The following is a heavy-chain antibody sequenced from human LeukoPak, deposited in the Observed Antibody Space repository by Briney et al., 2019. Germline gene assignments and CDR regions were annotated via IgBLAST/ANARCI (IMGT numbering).Heavy chain of an antibody. CDR3: ARVKYVYSSSFDY. V-gene: IGHV4-34*01. D-gene: IGHD6-6*01. J-gene: IGHJ4*02. CDR2: INHSGST. CDR1: GGSFSGYY. Sequence: SETLSLTCAVYGGSFSGYYWSWIRQPPGKGLEWIGEINHSGSTNYNPSLKSRVTISVDTSKNQFSLKLSPVTAADTAVYYCARVKYVYSSSFDYWGQGTLVTVSS.